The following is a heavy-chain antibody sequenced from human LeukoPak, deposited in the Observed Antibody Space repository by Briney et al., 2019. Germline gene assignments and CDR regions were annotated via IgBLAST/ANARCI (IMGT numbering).Heavy chain of an antibody. CDR3: ARDGYCSGGSCYSTGWFDP. V-gene: IGHV3-30-3*01. Sequence: SGGSLRLSCAASGFIFSGYAMHWVRQAPGKRLEWVAVISHDGSNKYYADSVEGRFTISRDNSKNTLYLQMNSLRAEDTAVYYCARDGYCSGGSCYSTGWFDPWGQGTLVTVSS. J-gene: IGHJ5*02. CDR1: GFIFSGYA. CDR2: ISHDGSNK. D-gene: IGHD2-15*01.